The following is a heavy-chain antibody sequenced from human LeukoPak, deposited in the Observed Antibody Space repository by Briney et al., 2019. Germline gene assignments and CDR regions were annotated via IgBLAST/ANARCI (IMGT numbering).Heavy chain of an antibody. CDR3: ARHIGGGIEDMDV. V-gene: IGHV4-59*08. Sequence: PSETLSLNCTVSGGSIGTYYWSWIRQSPGNGLEWIGYIYVTGTRYNPYLQSRVTISVDRSRNQFFLKMSSVTAADTAVYYCARHIGGGIEDMDVWGKGTKVIVSS. D-gene: IGHD3-16*02. CDR2: IYVTGT. J-gene: IGHJ6*03. CDR1: GGSIGTYY.